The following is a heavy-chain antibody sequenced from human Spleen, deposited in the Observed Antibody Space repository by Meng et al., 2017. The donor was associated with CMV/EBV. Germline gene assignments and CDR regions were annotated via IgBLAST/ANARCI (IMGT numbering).Heavy chain of an antibody. CDR1: GYTFTGYY. Sequence: ASVKVSCKASGYTFTGYYMHWVRQAPGQGLEWMGWINPNSGGTNYAQKFQGRVTMTRDTSISTACMELSRLRSDDTAVYYCARGYSSSGVDPYYYYGMDVWGQGTTVTSP. CDR2: INPNSGGT. D-gene: IGHD6-6*01. CDR3: ARGYSSSGVDPYYYYGMDV. V-gene: IGHV1-2*02. J-gene: IGHJ6*02.